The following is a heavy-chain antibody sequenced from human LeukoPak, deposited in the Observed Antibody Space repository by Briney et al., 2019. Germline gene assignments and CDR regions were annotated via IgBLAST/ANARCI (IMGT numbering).Heavy chain of an antibody. D-gene: IGHD3-22*01. V-gene: IGHV3-7*01. J-gene: IGHJ4*02. CDR2: IKQDGSEK. Sequence: PGGSLRLSCAASGFTFSSYWMSWVRQAPGKGLEWVANIKQDGSEKYYVDSVKGRFTISRDNAKNSLYLQMSSLRAEDTAVYYCARSSPYYYDSSGYYEYYFDYWGQGTLVTVSS. CDR1: GFTFSSYW. CDR3: ARSSPYYYDSSGYYEYYFDY.